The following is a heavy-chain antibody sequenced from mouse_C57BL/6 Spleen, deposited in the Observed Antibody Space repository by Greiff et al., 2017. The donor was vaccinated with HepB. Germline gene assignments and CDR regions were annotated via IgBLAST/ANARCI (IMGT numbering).Heavy chain of an antibody. V-gene: IGHV1-50*01. D-gene: IGHD2-1*01. Sequence: QVHVKQPGAELVKPGASVKLSCKASGYTFTSYWMQWVKQRPGQGLEWIGEIDPSDSYTNYNQKFKGKATLTVDTSSSTANMQLSSLTSEDSAVYYCARTLFYGLDYWGQGTTLTVSS. CDR3: ARTLFYGLDY. CDR2: IDPSDSYT. J-gene: IGHJ2*01. CDR1: GYTFTSYW.